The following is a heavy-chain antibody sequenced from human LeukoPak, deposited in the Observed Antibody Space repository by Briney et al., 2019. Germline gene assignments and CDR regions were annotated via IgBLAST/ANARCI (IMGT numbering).Heavy chain of an antibody. CDR3: AIDFRIKEWELLA. Sequence: PGGSLRLSCAASGFTFSSYAMSWVRQAPGKGLEWVSAISGSSGSTYYADSVKGRFTISRDNSKNTLYLQMNSLRAEDTAVYYCAIDFRIKEWELLAWGQGTLVTVSS. V-gene: IGHV3-23*01. CDR2: ISGSSGST. D-gene: IGHD1-26*01. CDR1: GFTFSSYA. J-gene: IGHJ5*02.